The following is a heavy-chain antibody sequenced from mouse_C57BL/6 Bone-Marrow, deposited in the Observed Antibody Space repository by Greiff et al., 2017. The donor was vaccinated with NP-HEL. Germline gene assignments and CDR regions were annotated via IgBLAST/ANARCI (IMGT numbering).Heavy chain of an antibody. D-gene: IGHD3-3*01. CDR2: IWTGGGT. J-gene: IGHJ4*01. CDR1: GFSLTSYA. Sequence: VQLKEPGPGLVAPSQSLFITCTVSGFSLTSYAISWVRQPPGKCLEWLGVIWTGGGTNYYLALKSRLSISKDNSQSQVFLKMDSLQTDDTARYYCARRLRGYAMDDWGQGASVTVSS. V-gene: IGHV2-9-1*01. CDR3: ARRLRGYAMDD.